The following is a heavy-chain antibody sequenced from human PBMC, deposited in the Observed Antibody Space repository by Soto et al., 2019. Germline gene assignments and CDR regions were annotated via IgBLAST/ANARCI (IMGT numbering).Heavy chain of an antibody. CDR3: TTGYGSDWYG. CDR1: GFTLDRAW. CDR2: AKRKAAGGAI. Sequence: EVQLVESGGGLVKPGGSLRLSCAASGFTLDRAWVNWVRQAPGKGLEWVAQAKRKAAGGAIDYAAPVKGRFIISRDDSKNMAYLQMNSLKIEDTALYYCTTGYGSDWYGWGQGTLVTVSS. V-gene: IGHV3-15*01. D-gene: IGHD6-19*01. J-gene: IGHJ4*02.